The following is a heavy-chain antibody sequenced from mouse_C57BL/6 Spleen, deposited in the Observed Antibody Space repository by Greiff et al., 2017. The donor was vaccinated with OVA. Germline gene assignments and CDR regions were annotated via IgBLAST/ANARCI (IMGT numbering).Heavy chain of an antibody. D-gene: IGHD1-1*01. CDR2: ISGGGGNT. V-gene: IGHV5-9*01. CDR1: GFTFSSYT. CDR3: ARQGYYGSSPFDY. J-gene: IGHJ2*01. Sequence: EVHLVESGGGLVKPGGSLKLSCAASGFTFSSYTMSWVRQTPEKRLEWVATISGGGGNTYYPDSVKGRFTISRDNAKNTLYLQMSSLRSEDTALYYCARQGYYGSSPFDYWGQGTTLTVSS.